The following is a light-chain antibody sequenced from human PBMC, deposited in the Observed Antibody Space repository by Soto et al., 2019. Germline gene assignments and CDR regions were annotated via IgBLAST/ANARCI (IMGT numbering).Light chain of an antibody. J-gene: IGLJ3*02. V-gene: IGLV2-11*01. CDR2: DVN. Sequence: QSALTQPRSVSGSPGQSVTISCTGTNSDIGGYNYVSWYQQHPGKAPKVMIYDVNRRPSGVPDRFSGSKSGNTASLTISGLQAEDEADYYCCSYAGRYNVGVFGGGTKLTVL. CDR1: NSDIGGYNY. CDR3: CSYAGRYNVGV.